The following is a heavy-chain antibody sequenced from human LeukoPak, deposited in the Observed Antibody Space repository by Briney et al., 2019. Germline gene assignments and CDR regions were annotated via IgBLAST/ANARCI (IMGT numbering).Heavy chain of an antibody. CDR1: GGSISVYY. D-gene: IGHD2-8*02. CDR3: ARAGPGGPFDY. CDR2: VSNIGST. V-gene: IGHV4-59*08. Sequence: TSETLSLTCTVSGGSISVYYWSWSRQPPGKALEWIGYVSNIGSTKYNPSLRSRVTISGDTSRNQFSLKLSSVTAADTAVYYCARAGPGGPFDYWGQGAQVTVSS. J-gene: IGHJ4*02.